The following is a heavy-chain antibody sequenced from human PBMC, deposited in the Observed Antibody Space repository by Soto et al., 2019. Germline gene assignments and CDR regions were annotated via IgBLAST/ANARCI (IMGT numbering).Heavy chain of an antibody. CDR3: ARRGQEGPGLAH. Sequence: EVQLVESGGNLVQPGGSLRLSCAASGFTFSSYWMHWVRQAPGKGLVWVSRINTDGSSTSYVDSVKGRFTISRDNAKNTLYLQVNSLSVEDTAVYYCARRGQEGPGLAHWGQGTLVTVSP. CDR1: GFTFSSYW. V-gene: IGHV3-74*01. D-gene: IGHD3-10*01. J-gene: IGHJ5*02. CDR2: INTDGSST.